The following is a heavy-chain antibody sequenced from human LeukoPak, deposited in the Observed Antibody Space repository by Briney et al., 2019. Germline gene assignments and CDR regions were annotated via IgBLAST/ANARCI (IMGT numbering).Heavy chain of an antibody. Sequence: SVRVSCKASGGTFSSYAISWVRQAPGQGLEWMGRIIPIFGIANYAQKFQGRVTITADKSTSTAYMELSSLRSEDTAVYYCASAAAYKSRYYYYGMDVWGQGTTVTVSS. V-gene: IGHV1-69*04. CDR1: GGTFSSYA. CDR3: ASAAAYKSRYYYYGMDV. CDR2: IIPIFGIA. J-gene: IGHJ6*02. D-gene: IGHD6-13*01.